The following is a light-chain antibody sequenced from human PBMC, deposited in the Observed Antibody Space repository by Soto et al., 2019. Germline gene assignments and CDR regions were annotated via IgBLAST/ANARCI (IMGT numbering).Light chain of an antibody. Sequence: DIQMTQSPSTLSASVGDRVTITWRASQSISSWLAWYQQKPGKAPKLLIYRASSLGSGVPSRFSGSGSGTEFTLTISSLQPDDFATYYCQQYDSSVYTFGQGTKLEIK. V-gene: IGKV1-5*03. CDR3: QQYDSSVYT. CDR2: RAS. J-gene: IGKJ2*01. CDR1: QSISSW.